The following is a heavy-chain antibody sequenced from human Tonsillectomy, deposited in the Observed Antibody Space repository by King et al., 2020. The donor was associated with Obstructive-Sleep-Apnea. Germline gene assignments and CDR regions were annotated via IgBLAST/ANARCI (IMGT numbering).Heavy chain of an antibody. Sequence: VQLVQSGGGFVQPGGSLRLSCAASGFTFSNSWMHLVRQSPGNGLVWVSHINSDVSSTNYADSVKGRFTISRDNAKNTVYLQMNSLRAEDTAVYYCARDRGYIPDYWGQGTLVTVSS. CDR1: GFTFSNSW. D-gene: IGHD2-2*02. CDR3: ARDRGYIPDY. CDR2: INSDVSST. V-gene: IGHV3-74*01. J-gene: IGHJ4*02.